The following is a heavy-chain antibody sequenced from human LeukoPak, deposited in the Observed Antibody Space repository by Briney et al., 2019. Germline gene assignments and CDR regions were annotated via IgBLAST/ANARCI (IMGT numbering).Heavy chain of an antibody. CDR3: ARHNYDYVWGSYRFDY. J-gene: IGHJ4*02. V-gene: IGHV4-39*01. D-gene: IGHD3-16*02. CDR1: GGSISSSSCY. Sequence: SSETLSLTCTVSGGSISSSSCYWGWIRQPPGKGLEWIGSIYYSGSTYYNPSLKSRVTISVDTSKNQFSLKLSSVTAADTAVYYCARHNYDYVWGSYRFDYWGQGTLVTVSS. CDR2: IYYSGST.